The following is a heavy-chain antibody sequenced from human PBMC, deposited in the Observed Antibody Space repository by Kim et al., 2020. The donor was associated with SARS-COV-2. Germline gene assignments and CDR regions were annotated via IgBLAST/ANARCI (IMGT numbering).Heavy chain of an antibody. CDR3: TTTPPVRYFDRGDY. CDR1: GFTFSNAW. Sequence: GGSLRLSCAASGFTFSNAWMSWVRQAPGKGLEWVGRIKSKTDGGTTDYAAPVKGRFTISRDDSKNTLYLQMNSLKTEDTAVYYCTTTPPVRYFDRGDYWGQGTLVTVSS. CDR2: IKSKTDGGTT. J-gene: IGHJ4*02. D-gene: IGHD3-9*01. V-gene: IGHV3-15*01.